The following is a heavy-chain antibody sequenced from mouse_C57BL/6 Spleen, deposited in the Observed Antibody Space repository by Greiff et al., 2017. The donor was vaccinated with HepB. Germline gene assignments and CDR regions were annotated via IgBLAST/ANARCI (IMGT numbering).Heavy chain of an antibody. V-gene: IGHV1-55*01. D-gene: IGHD1-1*01. CDR1: GYTFTSYW. J-gene: IGHJ2*01. CDR2: IYPGSGST. Sequence: VQLQQPGAELVKPWASVKMSCKASGYTFTSYWITWVKQRPGQGLEWIGDIYPGSGSTNYNEKFKSKATLTVDTSSSTAYMQLSSLTSEDSAVYYCARPLLRFDYFDYWGQGTTLTVSS. CDR3: ARPLLRFDYFDY.